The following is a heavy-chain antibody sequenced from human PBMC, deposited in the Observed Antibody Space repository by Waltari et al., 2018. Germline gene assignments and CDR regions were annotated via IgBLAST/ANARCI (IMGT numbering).Heavy chain of an antibody. CDR2: IYHSGST. J-gene: IGHJ2*01. Sequence: QVQLQESGPGLVKPSETLSLTCAVSGYSISSGYYWGWIRQPPGKGLEWIGSIYHSGSTYYNPSLKSRVTISVDTSKNQFSLKLSSVTAADTAVYYSARPYSSGYWYFDLWGRGTLVTVSS. CDR1: GYSISSGYY. CDR3: ARPYSSGYWYFDL. V-gene: IGHV4-38-2*01. D-gene: IGHD6-19*01.